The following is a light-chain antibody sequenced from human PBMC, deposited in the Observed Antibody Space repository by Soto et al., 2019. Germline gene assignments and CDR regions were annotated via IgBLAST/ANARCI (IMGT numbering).Light chain of an antibody. Sequence: QSVLTQPASVSGSPGQSITISCTGTSSDVGGYNYVSWYQQHPGKAPKLMIYDVSNRPSGVSNRCSGSKSGNTASLTISGLQDEDEADYYCSSYTSSSTLIFGGGTKVTVL. CDR1: SSDVGGYNY. V-gene: IGLV2-14*01. J-gene: IGLJ2*01. CDR3: SSYTSSSTLI. CDR2: DVS.